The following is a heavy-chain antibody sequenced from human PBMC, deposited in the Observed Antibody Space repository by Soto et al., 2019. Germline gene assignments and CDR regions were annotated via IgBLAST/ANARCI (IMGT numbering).Heavy chain of an antibody. Sequence: QVQLQESGPGLVKPSGTLSLTCAVSGGSITSSIWCSWVRQPPGKGLEWIGEIYYGGSTNYNPSLKSRVTMSVDKSENQLSLKLSSVTAADTALYYCATSPGSAAGDYWGQGILVTVSS. CDR2: IYYGGST. CDR1: GGSITSSIW. J-gene: IGHJ4*02. CDR3: ATSPGSAAGDY. V-gene: IGHV4-4*02. D-gene: IGHD6-13*01.